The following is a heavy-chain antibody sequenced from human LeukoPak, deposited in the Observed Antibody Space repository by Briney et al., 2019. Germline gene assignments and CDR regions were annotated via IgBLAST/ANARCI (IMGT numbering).Heavy chain of an antibody. J-gene: IGHJ6*03. CDR3: AREIMVGYCSSNSCLLMDV. D-gene: IGHD2-2*01. CDR2: INTDGSST. V-gene: IGHV3-74*01. CDR1: GFTFSSYW. Sequence: GGSLRLSCAASGFTFSSYWMHWVRQAPGKGLVWDSRINTDGSSTSYADSVKGRFTISRDNAKNTLYLQMNSLRAEDTAVYYCAREIMVGYCSSNSCLLMDVWGKGTTVTFSS.